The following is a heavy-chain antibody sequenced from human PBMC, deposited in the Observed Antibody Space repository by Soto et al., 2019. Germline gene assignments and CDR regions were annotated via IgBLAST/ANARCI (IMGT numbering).Heavy chain of an antibody. V-gene: IGHV4-61*08. CDR2: IYYSGST. J-gene: IGHJ4*02. CDR1: GGSISSGDYY. D-gene: IGHD6-6*01. CDR3: ARSENGQLCRFDY. Sequence: SETLSLTCTVSGGSISSGDYYWSWIRQPPGKGLEWIGYIYYSGSTNYNPSLKSRVTISVDTSKNQFSLKLSSVTAADTAVYYCARSENGQLCRFDYWGQGTLVTVSS.